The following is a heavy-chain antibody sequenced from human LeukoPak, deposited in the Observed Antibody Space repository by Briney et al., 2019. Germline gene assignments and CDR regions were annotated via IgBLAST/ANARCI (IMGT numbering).Heavy chain of an antibody. V-gene: IGHV4-39*07. CDR1: GGSISSYY. CDR2: IYYSGGT. CDR3: ARAYSGSYYSAFDI. Sequence: SETLSLTCTVSGGSISSYYWGWIRQPPGKGLEWIGSIYYSGGTYYNPSLKSRVTISVDTSKNQFSLKLSSVTAADTAVYYCARAYSGSYYSAFDIWGQGTMVTVSS. D-gene: IGHD1-26*01. J-gene: IGHJ3*02.